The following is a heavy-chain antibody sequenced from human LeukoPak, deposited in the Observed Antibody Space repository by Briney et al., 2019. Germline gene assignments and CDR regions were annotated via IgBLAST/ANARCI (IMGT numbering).Heavy chain of an antibody. V-gene: IGHV3-74*03. D-gene: IGHD1-26*01. J-gene: IGHJ4*02. CDR2: IKTDGSIA. CDR3: VGSGGY. Sequence: PGGSLRLSCAASGFSFSFYWMHWVRQAPGKGPVWVSRIKTDGSIAEYADSGKGRVTISRDNAKNSLYLQMSSLRAEDTAVYYCVGSGGYWGQGTLVTVSS. CDR1: GFSFSFYW.